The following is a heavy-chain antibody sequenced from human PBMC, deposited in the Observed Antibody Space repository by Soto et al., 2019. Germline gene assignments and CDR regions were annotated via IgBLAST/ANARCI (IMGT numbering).Heavy chain of an antibody. J-gene: IGHJ6*02. CDR2: IIPIFGTA. CDR1: GGTFSSYA. CDR3: AGHSSGVPGYYYGMDV. Sequence: QVQLVQSGAEVKKPGSSVKVSCKASGGTFSSYAISWVRQAPGQGLEWMGGIIPIFGTADCAQKFQGRVTITADESTSTAYMELSSLKYEDTAVYYCAGHSSGVPGYYYGMDVWGQGTTVTVSS. D-gene: IGHD3-22*01. V-gene: IGHV1-69*12.